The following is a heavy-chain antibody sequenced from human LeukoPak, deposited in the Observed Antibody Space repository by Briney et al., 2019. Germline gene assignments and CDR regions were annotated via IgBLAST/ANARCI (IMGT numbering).Heavy chain of an antibody. D-gene: IGHD3-9*01. CDR1: GYTFTSYD. V-gene: IGHV1-8*01. Sequence: GASVKVSCKVSGYTFTSYDINWVRQATGQGLEWMGWMNPNSGNTGYAQKFQGRVTMTRNTSISTAYMELSSLRSEDTAVYYCARGRPLTYYDILTALGYWGQGTLVTVSS. J-gene: IGHJ4*02. CDR3: ARGRPLTYYDILTALGY. CDR2: MNPNSGNT.